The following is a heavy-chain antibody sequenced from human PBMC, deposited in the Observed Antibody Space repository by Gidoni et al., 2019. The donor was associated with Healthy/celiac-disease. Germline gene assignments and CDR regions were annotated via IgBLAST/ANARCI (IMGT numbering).Heavy chain of an antibody. V-gene: IGHV1-3*05. J-gene: IGHJ4*02. Sequence: QVQLVQSGAEEKKPGASVKVSCKASGYTFPSYAMHWVRQAPGQRLEWMGWINAGNGNTKYSQKFQGRVTITRDTSASTAYMELSSLRSEDTAVYYCARGGPEYSSGWLFDYWGQGTLVTVSS. CDR1: GYTFPSYA. CDR2: INAGNGNT. D-gene: IGHD6-19*01. CDR3: ARGGPEYSSGWLFDY.